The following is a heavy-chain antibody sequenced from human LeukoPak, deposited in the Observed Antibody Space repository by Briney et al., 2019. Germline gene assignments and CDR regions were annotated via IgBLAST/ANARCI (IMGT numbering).Heavy chain of an antibody. V-gene: IGHV3-7*01. CDR1: GFTFSSYR. J-gene: IGHJ4*02. D-gene: IGHD2/OR15-2a*01. CDR2: IKQDGSEK. Sequence: GGSLRLSCAASGFTFSSYRMSWVRQAPGKGLEWVANIKQDGSEKYYVDSVKGRFTISRDNAKNSLYLQMNSLRAEDTAVYYCARAKIVFGEFDYWGQGTLVTVSS. CDR3: ARAKIVFGEFDY.